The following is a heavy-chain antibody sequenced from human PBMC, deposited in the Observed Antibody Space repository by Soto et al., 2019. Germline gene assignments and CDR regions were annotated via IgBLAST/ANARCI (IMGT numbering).Heavy chain of an antibody. V-gene: IGHV1-69*12. CDR3: AVTMTNYYYYGMDV. CDR1: GGTFSSYA. CDR2: IIPIFATA. J-gene: IGHJ6*02. D-gene: IGHD3-22*01. Sequence: QVQLVQSGAEVKKPGSSVKVSCKASGGTFSSYAISWVRQAPGQGLEWMGGIIPIFATADYVQKFQGRVTITAGESTSTAYMELSSLRSEDTAVYYCAVTMTNYYYYGMDVWGQGTTVTVSS.